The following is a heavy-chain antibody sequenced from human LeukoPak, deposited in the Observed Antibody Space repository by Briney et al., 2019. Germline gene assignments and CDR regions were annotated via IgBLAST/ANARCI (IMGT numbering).Heavy chain of an antibody. D-gene: IGHD3-22*01. CDR1: GGSFSGHY. V-gene: IGHV4-34*01. Sequence: PSETLSLTCAVYGGSFSGHYWRCIRQPPGKGLEWIGQINHSGRTNYNSSLRSRVRISTDTSKNRISLQLISVTAADTAVYYCARGGNYYDSSGYYPYWYFDLWGRGTLVTVSS. CDR2: INHSGRT. J-gene: IGHJ2*01. CDR3: ARGGNYYDSSGYYPYWYFDL.